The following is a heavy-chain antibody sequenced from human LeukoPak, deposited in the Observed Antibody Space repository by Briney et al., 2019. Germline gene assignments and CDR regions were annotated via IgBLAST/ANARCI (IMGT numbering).Heavy chain of an antibody. Sequence: ASVKVSCKASGGTFSSYAISWVRQAPGQGLEWMGGIIPIFGTANYAQKFQGRVTITTDESTSTAYMELSSLRSEDTAVYYCAIGKRWLQLGYFDYWGQGTLVTVSS. CDR1: GGTFSSYA. CDR2: IIPIFGTA. CDR3: AIGKRWLQLGYFDY. D-gene: IGHD5-24*01. V-gene: IGHV1-69*05. J-gene: IGHJ4*02.